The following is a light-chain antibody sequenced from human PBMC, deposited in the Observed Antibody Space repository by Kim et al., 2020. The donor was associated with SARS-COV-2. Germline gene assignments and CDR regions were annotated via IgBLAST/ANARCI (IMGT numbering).Light chain of an antibody. Sequence: SYELTQPPSVSVSPGQTASITCSGDKLGDKYACWYQQKPGQSPVLVIYEDSNRPSGIPERFSGSNSGNTATLTISGTHAMDEADYYCQAWDSSTAWVFGT. CDR1: KLGDKY. J-gene: IGLJ1*01. CDR2: EDS. CDR3: QAWDSSTAWV. V-gene: IGLV3-1*01.